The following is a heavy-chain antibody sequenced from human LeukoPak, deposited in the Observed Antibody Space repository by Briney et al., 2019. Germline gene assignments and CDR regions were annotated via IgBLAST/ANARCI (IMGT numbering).Heavy chain of an antibody. Sequence: SETLSLTCTVSGGSISSYYWSWIRQPPGMGLEWLGYIYYSGSTNYNPSLKSRVTISVDTSKNQFSLKLSSVTAADTAVYYCAIRHSSGWYFDYWGQGTLVTVSS. V-gene: IGHV4-59*01. J-gene: IGHJ4*02. CDR2: IYYSGST. CDR3: AIRHSSGWYFDY. D-gene: IGHD6-19*01. CDR1: GGSISSYY.